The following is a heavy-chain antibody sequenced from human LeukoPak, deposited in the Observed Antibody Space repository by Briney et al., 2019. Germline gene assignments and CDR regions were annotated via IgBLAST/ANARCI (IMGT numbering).Heavy chain of an antibody. CDR3: ASGYYDSSGYRDY. Sequence: PGGSLRLSCAASGFTFSSYSMNWVRQAPGKGLEWVSSISSSSSYIYYADSVKGRFTISRDNAKNSLYLQMNSLRAEDTAVCYCASGYYDSSGYRDYWGQGTLVTVSP. CDR2: ISSSSSYI. J-gene: IGHJ4*02. V-gene: IGHV3-21*01. CDR1: GFTFSSYS. D-gene: IGHD3-22*01.